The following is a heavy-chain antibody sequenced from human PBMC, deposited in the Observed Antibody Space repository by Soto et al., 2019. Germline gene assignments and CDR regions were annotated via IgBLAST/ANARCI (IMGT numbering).Heavy chain of an antibody. CDR3: ARTYYDFWSGYYTGLYY. CDR2: ISYDGSNK. J-gene: IGHJ4*02. V-gene: IGHV3-30-3*01. CDR1: GFTFSSYA. Sequence: PGGSLRLSCAASGFTFSSYAMHWVRQAPGKGLEWVAVISYDGSNKYYADSVKGRFTISRDNSKNTLYLQMNSLRAEDTAVYYCARTYYDFWSGYYTGLYYWGQGTLVTVSS. D-gene: IGHD3-3*01.